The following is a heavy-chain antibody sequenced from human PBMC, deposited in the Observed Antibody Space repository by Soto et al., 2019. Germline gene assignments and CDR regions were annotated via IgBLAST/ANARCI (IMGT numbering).Heavy chain of an antibody. Sequence: SVKVSCKASGGTFSSYAISWVRQAPGQGLEWMGGVIPIFGTVNYAQKFQGRVTITADESTSTAYVELSSLRSEDTAVYYCARFDSSGYYSPHFDYWGQGTLVTVYS. J-gene: IGHJ4*02. CDR3: ARFDSSGYYSPHFDY. V-gene: IGHV1-69*13. CDR1: GGTFSSYA. D-gene: IGHD3-22*01. CDR2: VIPIFGTV.